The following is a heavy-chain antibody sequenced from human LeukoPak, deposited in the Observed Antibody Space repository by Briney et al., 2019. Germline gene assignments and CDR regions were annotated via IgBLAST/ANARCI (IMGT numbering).Heavy chain of an antibody. CDR1: GGSFSGYY. CDR3: ARTTVSAGYYFDY. CDR2: INHSGST. Sequence: SETLSLTCAVYGGSFSGYYWSWIRQPPGKGLEWIGEINHSGSTNYNPSLKSRVTISVDTSKNQFSLKLSSVTAADTAVYYCARTTVSAGYYFDYWDQGTLVTVSS. V-gene: IGHV4-34*01. J-gene: IGHJ4*02. D-gene: IGHD6-25*01.